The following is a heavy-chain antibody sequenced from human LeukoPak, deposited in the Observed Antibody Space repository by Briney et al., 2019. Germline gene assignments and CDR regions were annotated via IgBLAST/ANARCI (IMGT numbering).Heavy chain of an antibody. V-gene: IGHV3-23*01. J-gene: IGHJ5*02. Sequence: GGSLRPSCAPSGFTFSSYAMSWARQAPGKGLEWVSAISGSGGSTYYADSVRGRFTISRDNSKNTLYLQMNSRRAEDTAVYYCAKTLEVGLELHTFDPWGQGTLVTVSS. CDR1: GFTFSSYA. CDR2: ISGSGGST. D-gene: IGHD1-7*01. CDR3: AKTLEVGLELHTFDP.